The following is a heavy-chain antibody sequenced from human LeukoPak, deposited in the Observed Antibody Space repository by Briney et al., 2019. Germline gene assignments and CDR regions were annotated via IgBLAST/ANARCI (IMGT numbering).Heavy chain of an antibody. Sequence: PGGSLSLSCAASGFIFSSYSMNWVRQAPGKGLEWVSSISSSSTYIYYADSVKGRFTISGDNSKNTLFLQMNSLRAEDTAVYYCAHGAMYQLDYWGQGTLVTVSS. V-gene: IGHV3-21*04. CDR1: GFIFSSYS. J-gene: IGHJ4*02. CDR3: AHGAMYQLDY. D-gene: IGHD2-2*01. CDR2: ISSSSTYI.